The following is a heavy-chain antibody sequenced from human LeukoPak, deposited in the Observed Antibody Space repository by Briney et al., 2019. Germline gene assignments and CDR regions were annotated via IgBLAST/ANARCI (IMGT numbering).Heavy chain of an antibody. Sequence: GGSLRLSCAASGFTFSSNWMHWVRQAPGKGLVWVSRINEDGSTTNYADSVKGRSTIFRDNAKNTLYLQMNSLRAEDTAVYYCAKRDAQRGSGSYFFDYWGQGTLVAVSS. CDR2: INEDGSTT. CDR3: AKRDAQRGSGSYFFDY. D-gene: IGHD3-10*01. J-gene: IGHJ4*02. V-gene: IGHV3-74*01. CDR1: GFTFSSNW.